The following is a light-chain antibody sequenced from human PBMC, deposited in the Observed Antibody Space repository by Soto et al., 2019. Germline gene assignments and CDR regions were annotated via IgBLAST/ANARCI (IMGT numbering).Light chain of an antibody. J-gene: IGLJ1*01. CDR1: SSDVGGYNY. V-gene: IGLV2-14*03. CDR2: DVS. CDR3: SSYRRSSTVEV. Sequence: QSALTQPASVSGSPGQSITISCTGTSSDVGGYNYVSWYQQHPGKAPKLMIYDVSNRPSGVSNRFSGSKSGNTASLTISGLQAEDEADYYCSSYRRSSTVEVFGTGTKLTVL.